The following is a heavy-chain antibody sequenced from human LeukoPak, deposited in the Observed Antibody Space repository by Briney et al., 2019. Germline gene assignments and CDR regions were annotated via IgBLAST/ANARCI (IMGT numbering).Heavy chain of an antibody. CDR2: IYYSGST. J-gene: IGHJ3*02. D-gene: IGHD3-22*01. CDR1: GGSISSYY. Sequence: SETLSLTCTVSGGSISSYYWSWIRQPPGKGLEWIGYIYYSGSTNYNPSLKSRVTISVDTSKNQFSLKLSSVTAADTAVYYCARAHYYDRLRDAFDIWGQGTMVTVSS. V-gene: IGHV4-59*01. CDR3: ARAHYYDRLRDAFDI.